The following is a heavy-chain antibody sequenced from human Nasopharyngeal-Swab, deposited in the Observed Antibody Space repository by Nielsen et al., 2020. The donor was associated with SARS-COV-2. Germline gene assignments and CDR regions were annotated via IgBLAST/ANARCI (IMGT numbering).Heavy chain of an antibody. D-gene: IGHD3-10*01. CDR2: IIPIFGTA. CDR1: AGTFSSYA. CDR3: AGWITMIRGATFDI. V-gene: IGHV1-69*13. Sequence: SVKVSCKASAGTFSSYAVSWVRQAPGQGLEWMGGIIPIFGTANYAQKFQGRVTITADESTSTAFMELSSLRSEDTAVYYCAGWITMIRGATFDIWGQGTMATVSS. J-gene: IGHJ3*02.